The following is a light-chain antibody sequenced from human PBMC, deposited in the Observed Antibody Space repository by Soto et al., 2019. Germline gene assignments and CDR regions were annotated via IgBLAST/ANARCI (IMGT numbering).Light chain of an antibody. CDR1: YDISSS. Sequence: DIQLTQSPSVLSASVEDRVTISCRASYDISSSLAWYQQEPGKPPKLLIYDSSTLRTGVPSRFTGSGSGRKFTLTISGLQFGDFATYFCQQLSHYPYTFGQGTKLEI. V-gene: IGKV1-9*01. CDR3: QQLSHYPYT. CDR2: DSS. J-gene: IGKJ2*01.